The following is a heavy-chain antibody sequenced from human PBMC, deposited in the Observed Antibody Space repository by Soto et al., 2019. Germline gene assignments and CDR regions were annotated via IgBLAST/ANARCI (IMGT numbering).Heavy chain of an antibody. CDR1: GGSITSGNYY. J-gene: IGHJ4*02. V-gene: IGHV4-39*01. CDR3: ASLKAPRKFYN. D-gene: IGHD6-6*01. CDR2: IYYSGET. Sequence: SETLSLTCTVSGGSITSGNYYWAWVRQPPCKGLEWIGNIYYSGETYYHSSFRSRLTVSVDTTKNQFSLKLRSLTAADTAMYYCASLKAPRKFYNWGQGXL.